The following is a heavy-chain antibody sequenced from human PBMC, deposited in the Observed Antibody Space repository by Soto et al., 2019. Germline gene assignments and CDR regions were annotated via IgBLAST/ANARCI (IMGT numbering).Heavy chain of an antibody. CDR3: AKDLWDGSGTDYYYYYMDV. J-gene: IGHJ6*03. V-gene: IGHV3-23*01. CDR2: ISGSGGST. CDR1: GFTFSSYA. D-gene: IGHD3-10*01. Sequence: GGSLRLSCAASGFTFSSYAMSWVRQAPGKGLEWVSAISGSGGSTYYADSVKGRFTISRDNSKNTLYLQMNSLRAEDTAVYYCAKDLWDGSGTDYYYYYMDVWGKGTTVTVSS.